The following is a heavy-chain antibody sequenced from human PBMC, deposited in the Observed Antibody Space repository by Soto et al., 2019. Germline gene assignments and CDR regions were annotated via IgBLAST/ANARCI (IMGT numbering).Heavy chain of an antibody. CDR1: GGSISSYY. CDR3: ASNVRSAAEKWFDP. D-gene: IGHD6-13*01. CDR2: IYYSGST. Sequence: PSETLSLTCTVSGGSISSYYWSWIRQPPGKGLEWIGYIYYSGSTNYNPSLKSRVTISVDTSKNQFSLKLSSVTAADTAVDCCASNVRSAAEKWFDPWGQGTLVTVSS. V-gene: IGHV4-59*08. J-gene: IGHJ5*02.